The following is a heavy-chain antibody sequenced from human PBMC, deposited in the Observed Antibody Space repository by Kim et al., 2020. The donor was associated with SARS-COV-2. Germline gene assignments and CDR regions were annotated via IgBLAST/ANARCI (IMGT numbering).Heavy chain of an antibody. J-gene: IGHJ5*02. V-gene: IGHV3-23*01. CDR1: GFTFSSSA. D-gene: IGHD1-26*01. CDR3: AKGGVGWFDP. CDR2: IGPSGAGT. Sequence: GGSLRLSCAASGFTFSSSAMSWVRQAPGKGLEWVSTIGPSGAGTYYADSVKGRFTISRDNSKNTLYLQMNSLRAEETAVYSCAKGGVGWFDPWGQGTLVTVSS.